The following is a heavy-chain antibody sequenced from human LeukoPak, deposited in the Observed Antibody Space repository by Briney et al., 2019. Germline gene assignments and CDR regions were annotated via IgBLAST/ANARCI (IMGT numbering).Heavy chain of an antibody. D-gene: IGHD3-22*01. Sequence: QPGRSLRLSCAASGFTFSSYAMHWVRQAPGKGLEWVAVISYDGSNKDYADSVKGRFTISRDNSKNTLYLQMNSLRAEDTAVYYCARPITMMVVLTTFDHWGQGTLVTVSS. CDR3: ARPITMMVVLTTFDH. CDR1: GFTFSSYA. J-gene: IGHJ4*02. V-gene: IGHV3-30*04. CDR2: ISYDGSNK.